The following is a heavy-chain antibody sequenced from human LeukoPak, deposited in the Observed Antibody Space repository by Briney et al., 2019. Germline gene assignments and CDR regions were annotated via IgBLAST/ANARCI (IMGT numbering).Heavy chain of an antibody. Sequence: SETLSLTCTVSGYSISSGYYWGWIRQPPGKGLEWIGSFYYSGSTYYNPSLKSRVTISVDTSKNQFSLKLTSVTAADTAVYYCARHPSGRMWLQQGGWFAPWGQGTLVTVSS. CDR3: ARHPSGRMWLQQGGWFAP. CDR2: FYYSGST. CDR1: GYSISSGYY. J-gene: IGHJ5*02. V-gene: IGHV4-38-2*02. D-gene: IGHD5-24*01.